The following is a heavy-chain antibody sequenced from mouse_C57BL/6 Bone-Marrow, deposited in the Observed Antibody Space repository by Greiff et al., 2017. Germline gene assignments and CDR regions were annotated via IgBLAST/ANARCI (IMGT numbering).Heavy chain of an antibody. CDR1: GFTFSSYA. CDR3: AREGLLREGFAY. D-gene: IGHD1-1*01. CDR2: ISDGGSYT. J-gene: IGHJ3*01. Sequence: EVHLVESGGGLVKPGGSLKLSCAASGFTFSSYAMSWVRQTPEKRLEWVATISDGGSYTYYPDNVKGRFTISRDNAKNNLYLQMSHLKSEDTAMYYCAREGLLREGFAYWGRGTLVTVTA. V-gene: IGHV5-4*01.